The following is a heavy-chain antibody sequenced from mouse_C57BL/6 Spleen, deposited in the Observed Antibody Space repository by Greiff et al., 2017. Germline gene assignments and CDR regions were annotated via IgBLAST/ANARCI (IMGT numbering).Heavy chain of an antibody. V-gene: IGHV3-6*01. Sequence: VQLKQSGPGLVKPSQSLSLTCSVTGYSITSGYYWNWIRQFPGNKLEWMGYISYDGSNNYNPSLKNRISITRDTSKNQFFLKLNSVTTEDTATYYCARDQGYYGSSQTGHFDYWGQGTTLTVSS. CDR2: ISYDGSN. D-gene: IGHD1-1*01. J-gene: IGHJ2*01. CDR3: ARDQGYYGSSQTGHFDY. CDR1: GYSITSGYY.